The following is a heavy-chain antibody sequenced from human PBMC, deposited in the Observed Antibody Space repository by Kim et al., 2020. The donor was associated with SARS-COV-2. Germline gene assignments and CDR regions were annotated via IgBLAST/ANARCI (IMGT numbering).Heavy chain of an antibody. D-gene: IGHD3-22*01. J-gene: IGHJ6*02. CDR1: GGSVSSGSYY. CDR2: IYYSGST. CDR3: ARDQPHYYDSSGYSDV. V-gene: IGHV4-61*01. Sequence: SETLSLTCTVSGGSVSSGSYYWSWIRQPPGKGLEWIGYIYYSGSTNYNPSLKSRVTISVDTSKNQFSLKLSSVTAADTAVYYCARDQPHYYDSSGYSDVWGQGTTVTVSS.